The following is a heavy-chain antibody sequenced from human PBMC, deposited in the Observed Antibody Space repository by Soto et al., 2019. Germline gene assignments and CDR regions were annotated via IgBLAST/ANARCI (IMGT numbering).Heavy chain of an antibody. V-gene: IGHV3-23*01. CDR2: ISGSGGST. D-gene: IGHD2-8*01. CDR1: GFTFSTYS. Sequence: EVQLLESGGGLVQPGGSLRISCAASGFTFSTYSMTWVRQAPGKGLEWVSTISGSGGSTYYIDSVKGRFTISRDKTKNTLYLQMNSLKAEEMAIYCCAKDCTSIWGQGTMVAVSS. CDR3: AKDCTSI. J-gene: IGHJ3*02.